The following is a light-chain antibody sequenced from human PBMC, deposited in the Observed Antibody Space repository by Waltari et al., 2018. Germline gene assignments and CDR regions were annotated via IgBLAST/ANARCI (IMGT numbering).Light chain of an antibody. J-gene: IGKJ3*01. CDR1: QSVSSY. CDR2: DAS. V-gene: IGKV3-11*01. CDR3: QQRSNWPLFT. Sequence: EIVLTQSPATLSLSPGARATPPCTASQSVSSYFAWYQQKPGQAPRLLIYDASNRATGIPARFSGSGSGTDFTLTISSLEPEDFAVYYCQQRSNWPLFTFGPGTKVDIK.